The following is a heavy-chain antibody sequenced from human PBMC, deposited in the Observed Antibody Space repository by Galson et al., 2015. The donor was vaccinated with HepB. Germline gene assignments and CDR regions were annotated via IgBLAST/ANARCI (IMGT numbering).Heavy chain of an antibody. CDR3: ASLCSGCPRDWFDP. CDR1: GGTFSSYA. CDR2: IIPIFGTA. D-gene: IGHD6-19*01. J-gene: IGHJ5*02. Sequence: SVKVSCKASGGTFSSYAISWVRQAPGQGLEWMGGIIPIFGTANYAQKFQGRVTITADEPTSTAYIELSSLRSEDTAVYYCASLCSGCPRDWFDPWGQGTLVTVSS. V-gene: IGHV1-69*13.